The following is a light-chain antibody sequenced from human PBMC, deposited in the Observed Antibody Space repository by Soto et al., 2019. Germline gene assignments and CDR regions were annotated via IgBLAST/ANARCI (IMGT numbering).Light chain of an antibody. J-gene: IGKJ4*01. Sequence: EVVMAQSPATLSVSPGERATLSCRASQSFSSNVAWYQQKPGQAPRLRIYDESTRATGIPTRFSSSGSGTEFTLTISSLQSEDFAVYYCQRYNNWPLTFGGGTKLELK. V-gene: IGKV3-15*01. CDR3: QRYNNWPLT. CDR1: QSFSSN. CDR2: DES.